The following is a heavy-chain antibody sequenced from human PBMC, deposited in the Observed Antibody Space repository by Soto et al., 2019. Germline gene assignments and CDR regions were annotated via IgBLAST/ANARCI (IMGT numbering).Heavy chain of an antibody. CDR2: IFSNDEK. J-gene: IGHJ4*02. V-gene: IGHV2-26*01. CDR3: ARMTTVVTSIPYIDY. CDR1: GFSLSNARMG. Sequence: QVTLKESGPVLVKPTETLTLTCTVSGFSLSNARMGVSWIRQPPGKALEWLAHIFSNDEKSYSTSLKSRLTISKDTSKSQVVLTMTNMDPVDTATYYYARMTTVVTSIPYIDYWGQGTLVTVSS. D-gene: IGHD2-21*02.